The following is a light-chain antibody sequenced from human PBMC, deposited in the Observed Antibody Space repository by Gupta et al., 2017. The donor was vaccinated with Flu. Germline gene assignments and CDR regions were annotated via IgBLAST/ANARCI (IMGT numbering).Light chain of an antibody. CDR3: QQYGRSPFT. CDR2: GAS. J-gene: IGKJ3*01. Sequence: ERATLSCRASQIVSSSYLAWYQQKPGQAPRLLIYGASSRATGIPDRFSGSGSGTDFTLTISRLEPEDFAVYYCQQYGRSPFTFGPGTKVDIK. CDR1: QIVSSSY. V-gene: IGKV3-20*01.